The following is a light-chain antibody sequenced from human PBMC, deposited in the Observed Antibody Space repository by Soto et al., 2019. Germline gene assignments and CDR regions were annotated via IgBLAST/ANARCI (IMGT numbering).Light chain of an antibody. V-gene: IGLV2-14*01. CDR1: SSDVGGYNY. CDR2: EVS. Sequence: QSALTQPASVSGSPGQSITISCTGTSSDVGGYNYVSWYQQHPGKAPKLIIFEVSNRPSGVSNRFSSSKSGNTASLAISGLQAEDEADYHCSSYTTTTTLGVFGGGTKLTVL. J-gene: IGLJ3*02. CDR3: SSYTTTTTLGV.